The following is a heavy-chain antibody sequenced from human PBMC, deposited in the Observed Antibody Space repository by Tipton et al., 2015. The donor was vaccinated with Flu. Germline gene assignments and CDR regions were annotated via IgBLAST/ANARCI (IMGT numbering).Heavy chain of an antibody. V-gene: IGHV4-61*01. CDR1: DYSISSSYY. CDR3: ARLPLPLSYFDY. Sequence: TLSLTCSVSDYSISSSYYWSWIRQPPGKGLEWIGYIYYTGSTNYNPSLKSRVTISVDTSNNQFSLKLSSVTAADTAVYYCARLPLPLSYFDYWGQGTLVTVSS. J-gene: IGHJ4*02. CDR2: IYYTGST.